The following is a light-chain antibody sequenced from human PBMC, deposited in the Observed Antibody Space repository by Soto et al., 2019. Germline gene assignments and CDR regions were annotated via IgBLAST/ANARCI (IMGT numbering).Light chain of an antibody. Sequence: DIPLTQSPSLLSASVGDRVTITCRASQGISQYVAWYQQKPGKAPKLLIYAAVVLQCGIPSRFSGSGSATEFILTSSGLQPEDVATYYCQQVNYYPFTFGGGTRVEIK. J-gene: IGKJ4*01. V-gene: IGKV1-9*01. CDR3: QQVNYYPFT. CDR1: QGISQY. CDR2: AAV.